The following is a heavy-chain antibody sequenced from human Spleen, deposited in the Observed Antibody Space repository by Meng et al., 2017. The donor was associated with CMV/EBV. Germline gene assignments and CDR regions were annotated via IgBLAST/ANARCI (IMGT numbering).Heavy chain of an antibody. J-gene: IGHJ6*02. Sequence: GESLKISCAASGFTFSSYAMSWVRQAPGKGLEWVSAISGSGGSTYYADSVKGRFTISRDNSKNTLYLQMNSLRAEDTAVYYRAKYQLYGSGNSYYYYGMDVWGQGTTVTVSS. CDR1: GFTFSSYA. V-gene: IGHV3-23*01. CDR3: AKYQLYGSGNSYYYYGMDV. D-gene: IGHD3-10*01. CDR2: ISGSGGST.